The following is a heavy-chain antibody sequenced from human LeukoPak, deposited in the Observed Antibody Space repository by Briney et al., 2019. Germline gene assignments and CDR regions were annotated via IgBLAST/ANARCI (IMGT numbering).Heavy chain of an antibody. CDR3: AKDRGYCSSTSCYFDY. D-gene: IGHD2-2*01. CDR1: GFTFSSYA. CDR2: ISGSGGST. V-gene: IGHV3-23*01. J-gene: IGHJ4*02. Sequence: GGSLRLSCAASGFTFSSYAMSWVRQAPGKGLEWVSAISGSGGSTYYADSVKGRFTISRDNSKNTLYLQMNSLRAEDTAVYYCAKDRGYCSSTSCYFDYWGQGTLVTVSS.